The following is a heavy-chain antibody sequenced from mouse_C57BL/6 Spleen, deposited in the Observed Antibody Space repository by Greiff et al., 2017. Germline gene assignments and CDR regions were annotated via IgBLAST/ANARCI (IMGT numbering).Heavy chain of an antibody. CDR2: IDPETGGT. J-gene: IGHJ2*01. D-gene: IGHD1-1*01. V-gene: IGHV1-15*01. Sequence: QVQLKQSGAELVRPGASVTLSCKASGYTFTDYEMHWVKQTPVHGLEWIGAIDPETGGTAYNQKFKGKAILTADKSSSTAYMELRSLTSEDSAVYYCTTTVVATGYFDYWGQGTTLTVSS. CDR1: GYTFTDYE. CDR3: TTTVVATGYFDY.